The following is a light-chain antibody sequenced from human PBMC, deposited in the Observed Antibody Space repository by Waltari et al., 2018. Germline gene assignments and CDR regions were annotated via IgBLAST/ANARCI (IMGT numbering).Light chain of an antibody. V-gene: IGLV2-8*01. Sequence: QSALTQPPSASGSPGQPFTIPCTGASIDIVAYSFAPCYQHYPGKAPKLIIYDVDKRPSGVPDRFSGSKSGDTASLTVSGLQTEDEADYYCSSYAGSNNLGIFGGGTKLTVL. CDR2: DVD. CDR1: SIDIVAYSF. J-gene: IGLJ2*01. CDR3: SSYAGSNNLGI.